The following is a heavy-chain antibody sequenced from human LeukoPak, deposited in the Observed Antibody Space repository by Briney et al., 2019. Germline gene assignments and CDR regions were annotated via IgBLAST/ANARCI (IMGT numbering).Heavy chain of an antibody. CDR3: AREIVVVPYYYYYMDV. CDR2: IKQDGSEK. V-gene: IGHV3-7*01. Sequence: GGSLRLSCAASGFTFSSYWMSWVRQAPGKGLEWVANIKQDGSEKYYVDSVKGRFTISRDNAKNPLYLQLNSLRAEDTAVYYCAREIVVVPYYYYYMDVWGKGTTVTVSS. J-gene: IGHJ6*03. D-gene: IGHD2-2*01. CDR1: GFTFSSYW.